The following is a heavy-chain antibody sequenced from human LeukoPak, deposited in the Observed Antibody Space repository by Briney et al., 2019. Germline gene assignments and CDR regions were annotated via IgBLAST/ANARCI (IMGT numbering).Heavy chain of an antibody. D-gene: IGHD2-15*01. Sequence: SETLSLTCTVSGGSISSYYWSWIRQPPGKGLEWIGYIYYSGSTNYNPSLKSRVTIPVDTSKNQFSLKLSSVTAADTAVYYCARQGRNDAFDIWGQGTMVTVSS. V-gene: IGHV4-59*08. CDR1: GGSISSYY. CDR3: ARQGRNDAFDI. CDR2: IYYSGST. J-gene: IGHJ3*02.